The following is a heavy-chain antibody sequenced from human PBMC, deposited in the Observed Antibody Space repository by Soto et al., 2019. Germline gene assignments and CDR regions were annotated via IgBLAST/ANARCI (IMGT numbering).Heavy chain of an antibody. CDR2: ISSSSSYI. J-gene: IGHJ4*02. CDR1: GFSFSTYT. Sequence: EVQLVESGGGLVKPGGSLRLSCAASGFSFSTYTMSWVRQAPGKGLKWVSSISSSSSYIYYSDSMKGRFTISRDNAKNSLFLQMNSLRLEDTAVYYCARSSLGILRFLEWSFDYWGQGTLVTVSS. V-gene: IGHV3-21*01. D-gene: IGHD3-3*01. CDR3: ARSSLGILRFLEWSFDY.